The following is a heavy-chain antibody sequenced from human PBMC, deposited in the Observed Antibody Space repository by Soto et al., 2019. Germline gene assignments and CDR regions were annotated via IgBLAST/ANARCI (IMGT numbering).Heavy chain of an antibody. V-gene: IGHV3-30*18. CDR2: ISYDGSNK. CDR3: AKVGPSQNSDGVDY. CDR1: GFTFSTYG. Sequence: QVQLVESGGGVVQPGRSLRLSCAASGFTFSTYGMHWVRQAPGKGLEWVAVISYDGSNKYYADSVKGRFAFSRDNSKNTLYLQMNSLRVEDTAMYYCAKVGPSQNSDGVDYWGQGTLVTVSS. D-gene: IGHD5-18*01. J-gene: IGHJ4*02.